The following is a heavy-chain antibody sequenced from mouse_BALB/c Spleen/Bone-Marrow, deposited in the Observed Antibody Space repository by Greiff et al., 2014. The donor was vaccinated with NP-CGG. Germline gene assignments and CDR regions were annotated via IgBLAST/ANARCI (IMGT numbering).Heavy chain of an antibody. V-gene: IGHV1-4*01. D-gene: IGHD2-3*01. CDR1: GYTFTTYT. CDR2: INPSSGYT. Sequence: QLQQSGAELARPGASVKMSCRASGYTFTTYTIHWVRQRPGQGLEWIGYINPSSGYTNYIQKFKDKATLTADKSSSTAYMQLSSLTSEDYAVYYCARRDDGYVFFDYWGQGTTLTVSS. CDR3: ARRDDGYVFFDY. J-gene: IGHJ2*01.